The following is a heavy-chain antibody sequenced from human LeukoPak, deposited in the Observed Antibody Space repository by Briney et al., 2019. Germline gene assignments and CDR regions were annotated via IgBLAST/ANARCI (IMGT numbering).Heavy chain of an antibody. CDR3: ARDKSEPLTVTHNWFDP. CDR2: INPNSGGT. CDR1: GYTFTDYY. J-gene: IGHJ5*02. Sequence: GASVKVSCKASGYTFTDYYMHWVRQAPGQGLEWMGWINPNSGGTNYAQKFQGWVTMTRDTSISTAYMELNRLRSDDTAVYYCARDKSEPLTVTHNWFDPWGQGTLVTVSS. D-gene: IGHD4-17*01. V-gene: IGHV1-2*04.